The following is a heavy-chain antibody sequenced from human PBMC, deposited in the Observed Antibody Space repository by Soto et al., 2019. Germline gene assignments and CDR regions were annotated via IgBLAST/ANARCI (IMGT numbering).Heavy chain of an antibody. CDR3: TRRMCWDFWSGSRMTYAFDI. D-gene: IGHD3-3*01. V-gene: IGHV3-73*02. CDR1: GFTFSGSS. J-gene: IGHJ3*02. Sequence: EVQLVESGGGLVQPGGSLKLSCAASGFTFSGSSMHWVRQASGKGLEWVGRIRTKANTYSTAYAASVRGRFTISRDDSENTSNLQMNSMETEDTAVYYCTRRMCWDFWSGSRMTYAFDIWGQGTMVTVSS. CDR2: IRTKANTYST.